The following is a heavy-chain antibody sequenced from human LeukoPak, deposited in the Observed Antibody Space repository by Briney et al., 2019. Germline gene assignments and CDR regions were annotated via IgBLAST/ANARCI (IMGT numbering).Heavy chain of an antibody. CDR1: GFTFSSYS. Sequence: GGSLRLSCAASGFTFSSYSMNGVRQAPGKGLEGVSSISSSSSYIYYADSVKGRFTISRDNAKNSLSLQLNTLSAADTAVYYCASGFSGYSSSDGYWGQGTLVTVSS. CDR2: ISSSSSYI. J-gene: IGHJ4*02. CDR3: ASGFSGYSSSDGY. D-gene: IGHD6-6*01. V-gene: IGHV3-21*01.